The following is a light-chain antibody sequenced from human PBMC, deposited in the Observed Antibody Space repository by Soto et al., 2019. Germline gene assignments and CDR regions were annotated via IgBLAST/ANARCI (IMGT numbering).Light chain of an antibody. CDR1: SSNIGAGYD. V-gene: IGLV1-40*01. J-gene: IGLJ1*01. CDR2: RNT. Sequence: QSVLTQPPSVSGAPGQRVTISCTGSSSNIGAGYDVHWYQQLPETAPKLLTYRNTNRPSGVPDRFSGSKSGTSASLAITGLQAEDEADYYCQSYDGSLTAVYVFGTGTKLTVL. CDR3: QSYDGSLTAVYV.